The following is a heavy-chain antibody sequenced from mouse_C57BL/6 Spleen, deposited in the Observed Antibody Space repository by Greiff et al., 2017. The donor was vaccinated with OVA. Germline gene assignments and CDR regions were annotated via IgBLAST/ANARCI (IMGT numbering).Heavy chain of an antibody. CDR2: ISSGGSYT. CDR3: ARGLLHWYFDV. Sequence: EVKVVESGGDLVKPGGSLKLSCAASGFTFSSYGMSWVRQTPDKRLEWVATISSGGSYTYYPDSVKGRFTISRDNAKNTLYLQMSSLKSEDTAMYYCARGLLHWYFDVWGTGTTVTVSS. J-gene: IGHJ1*03. D-gene: IGHD2-3*01. V-gene: IGHV5-6*01. CDR1: GFTFSSYG.